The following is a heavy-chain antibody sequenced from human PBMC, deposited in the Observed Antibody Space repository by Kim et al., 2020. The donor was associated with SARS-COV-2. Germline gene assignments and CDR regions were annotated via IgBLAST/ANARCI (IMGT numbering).Heavy chain of an antibody. CDR1: GFTFRSYN. V-gene: IGHV3-64D*06. Sequence: GGSLRLSCSASGFTFRSYNIYWVRQAPGKGPEYVSDISSDGITTYYADSVKDRFAISRDNLKNTLYLQMSSLRTEDTAVYFCVKDYGSGWNQSGFWGQGTLVAVSS. CDR3: VKDYGSGWNQSGF. J-gene: IGHJ4*02. D-gene: IGHD6-19*01. CDR2: ISSDGITT.